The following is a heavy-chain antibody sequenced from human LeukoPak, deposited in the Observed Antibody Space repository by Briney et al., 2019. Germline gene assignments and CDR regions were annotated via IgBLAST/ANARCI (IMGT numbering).Heavy chain of an antibody. Sequence: SVKVSCKASGGXFSSYAISWVRQAPGQGREWMGRIIPILGIANYAQKFQGRVTITADKSTSTVYMELSSLRSEDTAVYYCARGYPNQDFGVVTSANAFDIWGQGTMVTVSS. CDR1: GGXFSSYA. D-gene: IGHD3-3*01. V-gene: IGHV1-69*04. J-gene: IGHJ3*02. CDR2: IIPILGIA. CDR3: ARGYPNQDFGVVTSANAFDI.